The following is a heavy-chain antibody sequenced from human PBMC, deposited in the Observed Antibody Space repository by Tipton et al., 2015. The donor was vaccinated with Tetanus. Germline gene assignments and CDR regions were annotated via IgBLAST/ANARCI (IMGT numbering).Heavy chain of an antibody. Sequence: GLVKPSETLSLTCAVYGGSFSGYNWSWIRQPPGKGLEWIGDINHSGSTNYSPSLKSRVTISVDTSKNQFSLKLTSVTAADTAVYFRARDFRGNGDGWYWDYWGQGTLVTVSS. V-gene: IGHV4-34*09. D-gene: IGHD6-19*01. CDR1: GGSFSGYN. CDR2: INHSGST. J-gene: IGHJ4*02. CDR3: ARDFRGNGDGWYWDY.